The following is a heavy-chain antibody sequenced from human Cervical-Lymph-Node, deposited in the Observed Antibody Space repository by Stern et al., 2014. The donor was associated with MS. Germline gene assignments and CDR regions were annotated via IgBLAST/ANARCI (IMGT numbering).Heavy chain of an antibody. J-gene: IGHJ3*02. CDR1: GFTFTSSA. CDR2: ICVGSGNA. D-gene: IGHD3-22*01. V-gene: IGHV1-58*01. CDR3: AAEPMYYSDSVGAFDI. Sequence: QLVQSGPEVKKPWTSVKVSCKASGFTFTSSAVQWVRQARGQRLEWIGWICVGSGNANYAQKFQERVTITRDMSTSTAYMELSSLRSEDTAVYYCAAEPMYYSDSVGAFDIWGQGTMVTVSS.